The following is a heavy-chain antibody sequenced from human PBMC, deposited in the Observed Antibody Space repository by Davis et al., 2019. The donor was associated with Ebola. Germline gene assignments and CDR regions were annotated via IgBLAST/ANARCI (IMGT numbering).Heavy chain of an antibody. CDR2: ISSSSSYI. D-gene: IGHD2-2*01. Sequence: PGGSLRLSCAASGCTFSSYSMNWVRQAPGKGLEWVASISSSSSYIYYADSVKGRFTISRDNAKNSLYLQMNSLRAEDTAVYYCARGAQRRGYCSSTSCYYYYYGMDVWGQGTTVTVSS. J-gene: IGHJ6*02. CDR1: GCTFSSYS. CDR3: ARGAQRRGYCSSTSCYYYYYGMDV. V-gene: IGHV3-21*01.